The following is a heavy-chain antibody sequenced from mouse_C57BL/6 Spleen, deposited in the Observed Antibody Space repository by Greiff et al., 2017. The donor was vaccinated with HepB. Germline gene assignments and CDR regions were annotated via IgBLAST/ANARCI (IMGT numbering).Heavy chain of an antibody. D-gene: IGHD1-1*01. CDR3: ARDRSKGGAWFAY. J-gene: IGHJ3*01. V-gene: IGHV5-4*01. CDR1: GFTFSSYA. CDR2: ISDGGSYT. Sequence: EVQGVESGGGLVKPGGSLKLSCAASGFTFSSYAMSWVRQTPEKRLEWVATISDGGSYTYYPDNVKGRFTISRDNAKNNLYLQMSHLKSEDTAMYYCARDRSKGGAWFAYWGQGTLVTVSA.